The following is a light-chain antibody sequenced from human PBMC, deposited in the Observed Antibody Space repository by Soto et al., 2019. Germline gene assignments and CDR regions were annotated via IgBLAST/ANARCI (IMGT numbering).Light chain of an antibody. V-gene: IGKV3-11*01. J-gene: IGKJ1*01. CDR1: QSIGIY. Sequence: EIVLTQSPATQSLSPGDRATLSCRASQSIGIYLAWYQQKVGQSPRLLIYDASNRATGIPARFSGSGSGTDFTVTIGSLEPEDCAVCVCQHRIYSPPMWTFGQGTNVEI. CDR2: DAS. CDR3: QHRIYSPPMWT.